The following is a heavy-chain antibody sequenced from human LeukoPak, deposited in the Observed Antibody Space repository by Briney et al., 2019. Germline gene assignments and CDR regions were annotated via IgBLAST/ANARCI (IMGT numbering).Heavy chain of an antibody. V-gene: IGHV4-39*07. D-gene: IGHD2-2*01. CDR3: ARLGIVVVPAARDFDY. Sequence: SQTLSLTCTVSGGSISSGSYYWSWIRQPPGKGLEWIGEINHSGSTNYNPSLKSRVTISVDTSKNQFSLKLSSVTAADTAVYYCARLGIVVVPAARDFDYWGQGTLVTVSS. CDR2: INHSGST. J-gene: IGHJ4*02. CDR1: GGSISSGSYY.